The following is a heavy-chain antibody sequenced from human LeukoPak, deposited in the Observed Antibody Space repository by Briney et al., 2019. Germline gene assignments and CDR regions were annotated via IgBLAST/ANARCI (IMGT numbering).Heavy chain of an antibody. V-gene: IGHV1-24*01. D-gene: IGHD2-2*01. Sequence: ASVKVSCKVSGYTLTELSMHWVRQAPGKGLEWMGGFDPEDGETFYAQKFQGRVTMTEDTSTDIAYMELSRLRSDDTAVYYCARGLRGSPAFDYWGQGTLVTVSS. CDR2: FDPEDGET. J-gene: IGHJ4*02. CDR1: GYTLTELS. CDR3: ARGLRGSPAFDY.